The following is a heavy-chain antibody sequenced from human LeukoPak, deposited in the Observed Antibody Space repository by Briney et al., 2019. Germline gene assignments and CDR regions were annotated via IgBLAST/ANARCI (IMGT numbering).Heavy chain of an antibody. Sequence: GRSLSLSCAASGFTFDDYAMHWVRQAPGKGLEWVSGISWNSGSIGYAGSVKGRFTTSRDNAKNSLYLQMNSLRAEDTAVYYCARETNIAAAEDYYGMDVWGQGTTVTVSS. CDR3: ARETNIAAAEDYYGMDV. D-gene: IGHD6-13*01. J-gene: IGHJ6*02. CDR2: ISWNSGSI. V-gene: IGHV3-9*01. CDR1: GFTFDDYA.